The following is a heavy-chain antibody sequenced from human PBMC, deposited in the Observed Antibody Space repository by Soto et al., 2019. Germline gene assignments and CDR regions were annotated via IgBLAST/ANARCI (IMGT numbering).Heavy chain of an antibody. CDR2: INHSGST. CDR3: ARGPDLYYDFWSGYYGAPLGSYYYYGMDV. Sequence: PSETLSLTCAVYGGSFSGYYWSWIRQPPGKGLEWIGEINHSGSTNYNPSLKSRVTISVDTSKNQFSLKLSSVTAADTAVYYCARGPDLYYDFWSGYYGAPLGSYYYYGMDVWGQGTTVTVSS. D-gene: IGHD3-3*01. J-gene: IGHJ6*02. V-gene: IGHV4-34*01. CDR1: GGSFSGYY.